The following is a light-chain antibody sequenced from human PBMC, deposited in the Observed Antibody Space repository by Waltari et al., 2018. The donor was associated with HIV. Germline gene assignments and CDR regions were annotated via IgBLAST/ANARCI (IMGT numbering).Light chain of an antibody. CDR3: LQDYNYPWA. J-gene: IGKJ1*01. CDR1: QGIRND. V-gene: IGKV1-6*01. CDR2: AAS. Sequence: AIQMTQSPSSLSASVGDRVTITCRASQGIRNDLGRYQQKTGKAPKLLIYAASILQSGVPSRFSGSGSVTDFTLTISSLQPEDFATYYCLQDYNYPWAFGQGTKVEIK.